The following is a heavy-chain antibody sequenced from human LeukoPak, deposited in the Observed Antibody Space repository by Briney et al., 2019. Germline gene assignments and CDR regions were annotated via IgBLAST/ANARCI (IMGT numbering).Heavy chain of an antibody. Sequence: GGSLRLSCAASGFTFSTYWMTWVRQAPGKGLEWVANINQDGNKNYYLDSVKGRFTISRDNAKNSLYLQMNSLRAEDTAVYYCARGPDWFDPWGQGTLVTVSS. CDR2: INQDGNKN. J-gene: IGHJ5*02. CDR3: ARGPDWFDP. CDR1: GFTFSTYW. V-gene: IGHV3-7*01.